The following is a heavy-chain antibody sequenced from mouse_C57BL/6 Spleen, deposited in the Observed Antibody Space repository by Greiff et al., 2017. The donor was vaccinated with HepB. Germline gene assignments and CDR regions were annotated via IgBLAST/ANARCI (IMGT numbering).Heavy chain of an antibody. Sequence: VQLKESGGDLVKPGGSLKLSCAASGFTFSSYGMSWVRQTPDKRLEWVATISSGGSYTYYPDSVKGRFTISRDNAKNTLYLQMSSLKSEDTAMYYCARQDYGSVMDYWGQGTSVTVSS. CDR1: GFTFSSYG. CDR2: ISSGGSYT. CDR3: ARQDYGSVMDY. J-gene: IGHJ4*01. V-gene: IGHV5-6*01. D-gene: IGHD1-1*01.